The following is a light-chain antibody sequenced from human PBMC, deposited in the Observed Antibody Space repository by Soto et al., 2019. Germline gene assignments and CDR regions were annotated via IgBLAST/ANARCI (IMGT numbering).Light chain of an antibody. CDR3: QQYSGPPWT. CDR2: KVS. J-gene: IGKJ1*01. Sequence: DVVMTQSPLSLPVTLGQPASISCRSSQSLVYSDGDTYLNYFQLRPGQSPRRLLYKVSTRQSEVPDRFSGSGSGTHFTLTISSLQAEDVAVYYCQQYSGPPWTFGQGTKVDIK. CDR1: QSLVYSDGDTY. V-gene: IGKV2-30*01.